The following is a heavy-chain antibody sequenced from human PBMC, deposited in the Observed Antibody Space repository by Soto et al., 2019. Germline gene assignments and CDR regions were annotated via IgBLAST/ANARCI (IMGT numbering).Heavy chain of an antibody. CDR3: ARWPQPRYTADPYAVDV. Sequence: ASVKVSCKASGGTFSSSGFSWVRQAPGQGLEWTGMIVPSLDTTNYAQKFQARVTITADEVTSTAYMELRSLRSEDTAVYYCARWPQPRYTADPYAVDVWGQGTRVTVS. CDR1: GGTFSSSG. V-gene: IGHV1-69*11. CDR2: IVPSLDTT. J-gene: IGHJ6*02. D-gene: IGHD3-16*02.